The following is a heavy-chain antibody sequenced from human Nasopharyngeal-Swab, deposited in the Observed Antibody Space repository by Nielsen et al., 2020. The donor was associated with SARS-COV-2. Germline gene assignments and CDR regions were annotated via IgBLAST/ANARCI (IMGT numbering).Heavy chain of an antibody. V-gene: IGHV4-4*07. CDR3: AREGALVPAAMTYYFDY. D-gene: IGHD2-2*01. CDR2: IYTSGST. J-gene: IGHJ4*02. Sequence: GSLRLSSTVSGGSISSYYWSWIRQPPGKGLEWIGRIYTSGSTNYNPSLKSRVTISVDTSKNQFSLKLSSVTAADTAVYYCAREGALVPAAMTYYFDYWGQGTLVTVSS. CDR1: GGSISSYY.